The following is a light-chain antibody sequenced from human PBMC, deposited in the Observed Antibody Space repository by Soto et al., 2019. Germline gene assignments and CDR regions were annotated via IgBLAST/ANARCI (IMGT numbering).Light chain of an antibody. Sequence: IVLTQSRGTLSFSRRARATLSCMPSQSVSNTYVAWYQQKPGQAPRLLIYDTSSRVTGIPDRFSGSGYGTDFNLTISRLETEDFAVFYCQQYGTSEIIFGQGTRLEIK. CDR1: QSVSNTY. CDR2: DTS. CDR3: QQYGTSEII. V-gene: IGKV3-20*01. J-gene: IGKJ5*01.